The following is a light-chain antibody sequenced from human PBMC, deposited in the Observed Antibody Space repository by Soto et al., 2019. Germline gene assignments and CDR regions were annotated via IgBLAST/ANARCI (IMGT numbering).Light chain of an antibody. CDR3: QQYGSSPTT. V-gene: IGKV3-15*01. Sequence: EIVMTQSPATLSVSPGEGATLSCRASQSVSSKLAWYQQKPGQAPRLLIYGASTRATGIPARFSGSGSGTEFTLIISSLQSEDSAVYYCQQYGSSPTTFGQGTKVDIK. CDR1: QSVSSK. J-gene: IGKJ1*01. CDR2: GAS.